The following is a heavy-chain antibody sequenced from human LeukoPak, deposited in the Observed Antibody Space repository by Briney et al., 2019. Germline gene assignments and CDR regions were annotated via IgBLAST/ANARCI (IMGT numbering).Heavy chain of an antibody. CDR1: GGTFSSYA. V-gene: IGHV1-69*05. CDR3: ASIEYSSSGGRYYYYMDV. CDR2: IIPIFGTA. D-gene: IGHD6-6*01. Sequence: ASVKVSCKASGGTFSSYAISWVRQAPGQGLEWMGRIIPIFGTANYAQKFQGRVTITTDESTSTACMELSSLRSEDTAVYYCASIEYSSSGGRYYYYMDVWGKGTTVTVSS. J-gene: IGHJ6*03.